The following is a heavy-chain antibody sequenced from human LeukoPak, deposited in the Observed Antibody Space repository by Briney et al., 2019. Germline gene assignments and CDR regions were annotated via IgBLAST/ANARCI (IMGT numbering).Heavy chain of an antibody. Sequence: SVKVSCKASGGTFSSYAISWVRQAPGQGLEWMGRIIPILGIANYAQKFQGRVTITADKSTSTAYMELSSLRSEDTAVYYCARDLGPTYYYDSSGYLFDYWGQGTLVTVSS. D-gene: IGHD3-22*01. CDR3: ARDLGPTYYYDSSGYLFDY. CDR1: GGTFSSYA. J-gene: IGHJ4*02. CDR2: IIPILGIA. V-gene: IGHV1-69*04.